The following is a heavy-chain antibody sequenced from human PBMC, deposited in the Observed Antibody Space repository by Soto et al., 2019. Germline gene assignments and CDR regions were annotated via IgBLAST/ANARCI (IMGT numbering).Heavy chain of an antibody. CDR3: AREGVDTITFLYYYGMDV. CDR2: ISYDVSNK. V-gene: IGHV3-30-3*01. J-gene: IGHJ6*02. CDR1: GLTLSSYP. D-gene: IGHD5-18*01. Sequence: PXGALRLSCAASGLTLSSYPMHGVRQAPGKGLEWVAVISYDVSNKYYADSVKGRFTISRDNSKNTLYLQMNSLRAEDTAVYYCAREGVDTITFLYYYGMDVWGQGTTVTVSS.